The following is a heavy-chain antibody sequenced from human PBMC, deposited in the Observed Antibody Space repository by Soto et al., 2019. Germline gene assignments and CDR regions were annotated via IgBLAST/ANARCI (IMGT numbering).Heavy chain of an antibody. J-gene: IGHJ5*02. CDR1: GFSFSSYA. D-gene: IGHD3-3*01. CDR2: VGGGGGTT. V-gene: IGHV3-23*01. CDR3: TKSQGPVGTVTRCTVPYASFVVDL. Sequence: PGGSLRLSCTASGFSFSSYAMSWVRQAPGGGLEWVSFVGGGGGTTFSADSVKGRFTISRDNSKNPVYLQMRRLRPEDTAIDYSTKSQGPVGTVTRCTVPYASFVVDLGGQGSQVTVSS.